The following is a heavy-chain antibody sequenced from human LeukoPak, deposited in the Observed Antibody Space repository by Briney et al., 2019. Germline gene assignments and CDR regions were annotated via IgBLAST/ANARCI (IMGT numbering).Heavy chain of an antibody. CDR1: GFTFSSYA. Sequence: GGSLRLSCAASGFTFSSYAMSWVRQAPGKGLEWVSAISGSGGSTYYADSVKGRFTISRDNSKNTLYLQMNSLRAEDTDVYYCAKVGSSVIVVPYYFDYWGQGTLVTVSS. V-gene: IGHV3-23*01. J-gene: IGHJ4*02. CDR3: AKVGSSVIVVPYYFDY. D-gene: IGHD3-22*01. CDR2: ISGSGGST.